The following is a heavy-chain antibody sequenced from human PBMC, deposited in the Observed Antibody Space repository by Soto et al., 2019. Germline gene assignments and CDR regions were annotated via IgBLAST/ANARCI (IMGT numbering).Heavy chain of an antibody. Sequence: QITLKESGPTLVKPTQTLTLTCTFSGFSLTTDRVGVGWIRQPPGEALEWLAVIYWDDSKTYRPSLESRLTIPKDPPKNQVALTMTNMDSLDTATYYCAHAYGGRSLSWGQGTLVTVSS. D-gene: IGHD1-26*01. CDR2: IYWDDSK. CDR3: AHAYGGRSLS. CDR1: GFSLTTDRVG. V-gene: IGHV2-5*02. J-gene: IGHJ5*02.